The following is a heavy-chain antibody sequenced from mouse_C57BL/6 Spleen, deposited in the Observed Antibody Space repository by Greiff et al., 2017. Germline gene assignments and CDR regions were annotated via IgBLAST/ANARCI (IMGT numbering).Heavy chain of an antibody. CDR2: ISSGGSYT. D-gene: IGHD2-5*01. V-gene: IGHV5-6*01. CDR1: GFTFSSYG. J-gene: IGHJ1*03. CDR3: AEHEGYSNGYFDV. Sequence: EVQGVESGGDLVKPGGSLKLSCAASGFTFSSYGMSWVRQTPDKRLEWVATISSGGSYTYYPDSVKGRFTISRDNAKNTLYLQMSSLKSEDTAMYYCAEHEGYSNGYFDVWGTGTTVTVSS.